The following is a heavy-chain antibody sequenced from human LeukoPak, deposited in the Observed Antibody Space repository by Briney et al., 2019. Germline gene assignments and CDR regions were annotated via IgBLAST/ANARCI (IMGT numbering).Heavy chain of an antibody. CDR2: IKSKSDGGTT. V-gene: IGHV3-15*01. Sequence: NPGGSLKFSCAASGFTFSNPWMTWVRQAPGKGLEWVGRIKSKSDGGTTDYTAPVKLGFTISRDDSKNTLYLQMNSLKTEDTAVYYCTTTNPHFEYWGQVAPFTVSS. J-gene: IGHJ4*02. CDR3: TTTNPHFEY. CDR1: GFTFSNPW. D-gene: IGHD2-2*01.